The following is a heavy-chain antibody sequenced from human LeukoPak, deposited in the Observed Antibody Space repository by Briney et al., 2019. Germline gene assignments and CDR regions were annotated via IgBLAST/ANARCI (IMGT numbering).Heavy chain of an antibody. D-gene: IGHD6-6*01. CDR2: IHTSGST. J-gene: IGHJ4*02. CDR3: AREFSGTSIAARVFDS. CDR1: GGSITSYY. V-gene: IGHV4-4*07. Sequence: SETLSLTCTVSGGSITSYYWSYIRQPAGKGLEWIGRIHTSGSTNYNPSLKSRVTMSVDTSKNQFSLKLSSVTAADTAIYYCAREFSGTSIAARVFDSWGQGTMVTVSS.